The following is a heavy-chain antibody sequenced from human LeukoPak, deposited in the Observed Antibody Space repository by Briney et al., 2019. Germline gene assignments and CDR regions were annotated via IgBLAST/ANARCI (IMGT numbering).Heavy chain of an antibody. V-gene: IGHV3-48*02. Sequence: PGRSLRLSCTASGFTFGDYAMSWVRQAPGKGLEWIAYINHNAEMIFYPDFVKGRFTISRDNAKSSLYLQMNALRYEDTAIYYCARDYDWAFDLWGQGTLVTVSS. CDR3: ARDYDWAFDL. D-gene: IGHD3-9*01. CDR2: INHNAEMI. CDR1: GFTFGDYA. J-gene: IGHJ4*02.